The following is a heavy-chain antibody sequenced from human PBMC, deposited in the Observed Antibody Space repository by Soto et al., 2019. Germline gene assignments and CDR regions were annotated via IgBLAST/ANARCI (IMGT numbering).Heavy chain of an antibody. D-gene: IGHD3-10*01. J-gene: IGHJ3*02. V-gene: IGHV3-53*02. Sequence: EVQLVETGGGLIQPGGSLRLSCAASGLIVSTNYMNWVRQAPGKGLEWVSVLYSGGSTHYAGSVKGRFIISRDNSKNTLYLQMNSLRAEDTAVYYCAIDRPGDEGEVFDIWGHWTLVTVSS. CDR2: LYSGGST. CDR1: GLIVSTNY. CDR3: AIDRPGDEGEVFDI.